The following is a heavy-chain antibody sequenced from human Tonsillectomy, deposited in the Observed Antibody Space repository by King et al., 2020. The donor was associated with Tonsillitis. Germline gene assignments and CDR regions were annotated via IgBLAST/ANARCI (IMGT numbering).Heavy chain of an antibody. V-gene: IGHV1-8*02. CDR2: MDPSSGDA. J-gene: IGHJ4*02. CDR3: ARGVDF. CDR1: GYTFTNYD. Sequence: VQLVESGAEVKKPGASVKVSCTASGYTFTNYDINWVRQGTGQGLEWMGWMDPSSGDADYSQKFQGKVAMTRNTSINTAYMELRSLRSEDTAVYYCARGVDFWGQGTLVTVSS.